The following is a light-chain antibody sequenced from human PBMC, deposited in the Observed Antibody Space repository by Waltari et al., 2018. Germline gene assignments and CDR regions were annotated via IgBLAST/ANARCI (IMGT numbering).Light chain of an antibody. CDR2: DSS. CDR1: QSIASY. Sequence: EFVLTQSPATLPLSQGVRSTLSCRASQSIASYLGWFQQRPGQAPRLLIYDSSNRAAGIPARFSGSGSGTDFTLTISSLEPEDFAVYYCQQRIKWPLTFGGGTKVEI. V-gene: IGKV3-11*01. CDR3: QQRIKWPLT. J-gene: IGKJ4*01.